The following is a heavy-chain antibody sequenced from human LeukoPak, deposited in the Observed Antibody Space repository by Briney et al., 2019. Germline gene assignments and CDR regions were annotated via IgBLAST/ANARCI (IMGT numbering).Heavy chain of an antibody. J-gene: IGHJ6*03. Sequence: PGGSLRLSCAASGFPFSSYSMNWVRQAPGKGLEWVSSISSSSSYIYYADSVKGRFTIPRDNAKNSLYLQMNSLRAEDTAVYYCARVISGSSGYYYYYYYMDVWGKGTTVTVSS. CDR1: GFPFSSYS. CDR3: ARVISGSSGYYYYYYYMDV. CDR2: ISSSSSYI. D-gene: IGHD6-13*01. V-gene: IGHV3-21*01.